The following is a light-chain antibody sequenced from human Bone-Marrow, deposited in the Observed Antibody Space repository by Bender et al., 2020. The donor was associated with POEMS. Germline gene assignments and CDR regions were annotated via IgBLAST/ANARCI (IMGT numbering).Light chain of an antibody. CDR2: DVN. J-gene: IGLJ1*01. Sequence: QSALTQPPSASGSPGQSVTISCTGTSSDVGGYNLVSWYQQHPGKAPKLLIYDVNNRPSGVPDRLSGSKSGNTASLTISGLQAEDEADYYCCSYAGSYTYVFGTGTKVTVL. CDR3: CSYAGSYTYV. CDR1: SSDVGGYNL. V-gene: IGLV2-11*01.